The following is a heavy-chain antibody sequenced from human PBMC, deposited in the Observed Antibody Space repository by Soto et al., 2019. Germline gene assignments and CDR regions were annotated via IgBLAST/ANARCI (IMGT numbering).Heavy chain of an antibody. J-gene: IGHJ4*02. CDR3: GKVLIGATRHTDVDS. Sequence: QVQLQESGPGLLKPLETLSLTCTVSGDSLNSGHYYWVWIRQSPGKGLAWIASIYYDESTYYNPSLKSRVTISTDKPKNQFSLTLKSVTAADTAVYYCGKVLIGATRHTDVDSWGQGALVTVSS. CDR1: GDSLNSGHYY. D-gene: IGHD2-15*01. V-gene: IGHV4-39*01. CDR2: IYYDEST.